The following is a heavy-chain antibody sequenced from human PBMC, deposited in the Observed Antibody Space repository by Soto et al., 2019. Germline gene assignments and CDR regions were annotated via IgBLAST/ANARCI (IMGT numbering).Heavy chain of an antibody. CDR3: AASSRRIVAAGPGFIY. J-gene: IGHJ4*02. Sequence: GASVKVSCKVSGYTLRELNMNWVRQAPGKGLEWMGGFNPEDDETIYAQNFQGRVTMTEDTSTDTAYMDLSSLRSEDTAVYYCAASSRRIVAAGPGFIYWGQGTLVTVS. CDR1: GYTLRELN. V-gene: IGHV1-24*01. CDR2: FNPEDDET. D-gene: IGHD6-13*01.